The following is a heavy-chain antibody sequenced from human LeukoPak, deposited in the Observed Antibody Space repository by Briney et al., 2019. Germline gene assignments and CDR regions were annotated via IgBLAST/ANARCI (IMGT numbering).Heavy chain of an antibody. J-gene: IGHJ3*02. D-gene: IGHD3-10*01. Sequence: PGGSLRLSCAASGFTFSSYAMSWVRQAPGKGLEWVSAISGSGDSTYYADSVKGRFTISRDNSKNTLYLQMNSLRAEDTAVYYCAKDSSRIIMLRGVMGAFDIWGQGTMVTVSS. CDR3: AKDSSRIIMLRGVMGAFDI. V-gene: IGHV3-23*01. CDR2: ISGSGDST. CDR1: GFTFSSYA.